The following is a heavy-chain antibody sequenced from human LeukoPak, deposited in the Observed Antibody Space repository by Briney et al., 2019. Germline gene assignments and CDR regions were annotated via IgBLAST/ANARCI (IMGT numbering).Heavy chain of an antibody. V-gene: IGHV3-21*01. J-gene: IGHJ4*02. CDR3: ARGDSYGYFLDY. CDR2: ISSSSYI. D-gene: IGHD5-18*01. CDR1: GFTFSSYS. Sequence: GGSLRLSCAASGFTFSSYSMNWVRQAPGKGLEWVSSISSSSYIYYADSVKGRFTISRDNAKNSLYLQMNSLRAEDTAVYYCARGDSYGYFLDYWGQGTLVTVSS.